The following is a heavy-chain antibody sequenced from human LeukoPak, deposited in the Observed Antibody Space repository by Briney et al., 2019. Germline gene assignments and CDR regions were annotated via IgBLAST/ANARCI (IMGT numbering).Heavy chain of an antibody. D-gene: IGHD5-24*01. CDR2: INSDGSIT. CDR3: ARGGLEPVDY. Sequence: GGSLRLSCAASGFTFTTYWMHWVRQAPGKGLVWVSHINSDGSITSYADSVKGRFTISRDNAKNTLYLQVNSLRAEDTAVYYCARGGLEPVDYWGQGTLVTVSS. V-gene: IGHV3-74*01. CDR1: GFTFTTYW. J-gene: IGHJ4*02.